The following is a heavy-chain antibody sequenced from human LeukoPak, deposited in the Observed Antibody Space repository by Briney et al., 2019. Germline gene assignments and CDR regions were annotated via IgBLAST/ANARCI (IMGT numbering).Heavy chain of an antibody. CDR3: AREWGTSGYYTAGWFDP. CDR1: GFNVSSNY. D-gene: IGHD3-3*01. CDR2: IYSGGST. Sequence: GGSLRLSCAASGFNVSSNYMSWVRQTPGKGLEWVSVIYSGGSTYYADSVKGRFTISRDNPKNTLYLQMNGLKAEDTAVYYCAREWGTSGYYTAGWFDPWGQGTLVTVSS. V-gene: IGHV3-53*01. J-gene: IGHJ5*02.